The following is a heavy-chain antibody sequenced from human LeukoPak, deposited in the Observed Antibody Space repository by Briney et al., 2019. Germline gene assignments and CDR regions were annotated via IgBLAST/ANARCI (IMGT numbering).Heavy chain of an antibody. J-gene: IGHJ6*03. Sequence: GGSLRLSCATSGLSFSCTWMTWVRQAPGKGLEWVSYISSGSSTIYYADSVKGRFTISRDNAKNSLYLQMNSLRAEDTAVYYCARDGSGSGDYSNYYYVAVWGKGTTVTVSS. CDR2: ISSGSSTI. V-gene: IGHV3-48*01. CDR3: ARDGSGSGDYSNYYYVAV. CDR1: GLSFSCTW. D-gene: IGHD3-10*01.